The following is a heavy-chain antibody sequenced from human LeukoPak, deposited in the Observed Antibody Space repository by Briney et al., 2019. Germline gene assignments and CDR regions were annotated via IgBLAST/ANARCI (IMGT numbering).Heavy chain of an antibody. CDR3: ARVYYYDSSGYYLDAFDI. Sequence: ASVKVSCKASGYTFTSYGISWVRQAPGQGLEWMGWISAYNGNTNYAQKLQGRVTMTTDTSTSTAYMELRSLRSDDTDVYYCARVYYYDSSGYYLDAFDIWGQGTMVTVSS. D-gene: IGHD3-22*01. CDR1: GYTFTSYG. J-gene: IGHJ3*02. V-gene: IGHV1-18*01. CDR2: ISAYNGNT.